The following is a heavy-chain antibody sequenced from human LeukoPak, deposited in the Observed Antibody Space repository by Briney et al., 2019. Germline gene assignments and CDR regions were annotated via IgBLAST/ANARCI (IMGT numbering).Heavy chain of an antibody. J-gene: IGHJ5*02. CDR1: GGTFSSYA. D-gene: IGHD6-13*01. CDR2: IIPIFGTA. CDR3: AREGIAAAGTWFDP. Sequence: SVKVSCRASGGTFSSYAISWVRQAPGQGLEWMGGIIPIFGTANYAQKFQGRVTITADESTSTAYMELSSLRSEDTAVYYCAREGIAAAGTWFDPWGQGTLVTVSS. V-gene: IGHV1-69*01.